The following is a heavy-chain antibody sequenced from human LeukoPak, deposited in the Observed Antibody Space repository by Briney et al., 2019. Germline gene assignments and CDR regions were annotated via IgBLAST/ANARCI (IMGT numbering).Heavy chain of an antibody. V-gene: IGHV4-34*01. CDR2: INHSGST. D-gene: IGHD6-13*01. CDR3: ARGPEVSSSWHFDY. CDR1: GGSFSGYY. J-gene: IGHJ4*02. Sequence: SETLSLTCAVYGGSFSGYYWSWIRRPPGKGLEWIGEINHSGSTNYNPSLKSRVTISVDTSKNQFSLKLSSVTAADTAVYYCARGPEVSSSWHFDYWGQGTLVTVSS.